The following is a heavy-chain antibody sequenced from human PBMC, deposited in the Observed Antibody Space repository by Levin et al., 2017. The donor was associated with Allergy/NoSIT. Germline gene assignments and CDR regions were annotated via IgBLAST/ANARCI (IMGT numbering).Heavy chain of an antibody. V-gene: IGHV3-15*01. Sequence: PGGSLRLSCAASGFTFSNAWMSWVRQAPGKGLEWVGRIKSKTDGGTTDYAAPVKGRFTISRDDSKNTLYLQMNSLKTEDTAVYYCTTDPSVTPQAFDIWGQGTMVTVSS. CDR3: TTDPSVTPQAFDI. CDR2: IKSKTDGGTT. D-gene: IGHD4-17*01. J-gene: IGHJ3*02. CDR1: GFTFSNAW.